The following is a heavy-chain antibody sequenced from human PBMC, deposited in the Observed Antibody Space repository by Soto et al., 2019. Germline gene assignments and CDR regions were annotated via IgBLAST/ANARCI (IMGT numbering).Heavy chain of an antibody. CDR2: IYYSGST. Sequence: PSETLSLTCTVSGGSISSSSYYRGWIRQPPGKGLEWIGSIYYSGSTYYNPSLKSRVTISVDTSKNQFSLKLSSVTAADTAVYYCARQYYDCWSGYYNYWGQGTLVTVSS. V-gene: IGHV4-39*01. CDR3: ARQYYDCWSGYYNY. J-gene: IGHJ4*02. CDR1: GGSISSSSYY. D-gene: IGHD3-3*01.